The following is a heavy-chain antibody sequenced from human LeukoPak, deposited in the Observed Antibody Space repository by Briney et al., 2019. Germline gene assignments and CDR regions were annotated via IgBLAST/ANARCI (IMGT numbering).Heavy chain of an antibody. CDR2: ISSSSSTI. J-gene: IGHJ4*02. V-gene: IGHV3-48*01. D-gene: IGHD3-10*01. Sequence: GGSLRLSCAASGFTFSSYSMNWVRQAPGKGLEWVSYISSSSSTIYYADSVKGRFTISRDNAKNSLYLQMNSLRAEDTAVYYCARATLDYYGSGSYLKAPDYWGQGTLVTVSS. CDR3: ARATLDYYGSGSYLKAPDY. CDR1: GFTFSSYS.